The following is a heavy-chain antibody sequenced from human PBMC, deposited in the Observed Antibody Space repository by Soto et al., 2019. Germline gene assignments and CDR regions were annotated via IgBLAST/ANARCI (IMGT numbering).Heavy chain of an antibody. CDR2: ISWNGLSK. J-gene: IGHJ3*02. V-gene: IGHV3-43*01. D-gene: IGHD2-8*01. CDR3: VKEINGLRPTYDAFDI. CDR1: GFTFDDYT. Sequence: PGGSLRLSCVASGFTFDDYTIHWVRQVPGKGLEWVSLISWNGLSKYYADSVRGRFTISRDNNESSVHLQMNSLRTEDTALYHCVKEINGLRPTYDAFDIWGQGTMVTVSS.